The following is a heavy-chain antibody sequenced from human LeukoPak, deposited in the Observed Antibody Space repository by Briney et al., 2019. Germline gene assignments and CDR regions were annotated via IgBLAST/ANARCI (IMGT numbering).Heavy chain of an antibody. V-gene: IGHV3-66*01. CDR3: ARALMVRGVIFWFDP. CDR1: GFTVSSNY. D-gene: IGHD3-10*01. J-gene: IGHJ5*02. Sequence: GGSLRLSCAASGFTVSSNYMSWVRQAPGKGLEWVSVIYSGGSTYYADSVKGRFTISRDNSKNTLYLQMNSLRAEDTAVYYCARALMVRGVIFWFDPWGQGTLVTVSS. CDR2: IYSGGST.